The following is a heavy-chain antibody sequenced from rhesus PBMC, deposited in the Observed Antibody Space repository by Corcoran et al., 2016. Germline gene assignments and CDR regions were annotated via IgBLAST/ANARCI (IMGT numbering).Heavy chain of an antibody. CDR1: GYSFTTYW. V-gene: IGHV5-2*01. CDR2: IEPSESHT. CDR3: ANRGVSDYFDY. Sequence: EVQLVQSGAEVKRPGESLKCSCKTSGYSFTTYWISWGRQRPGKGLEWTGAIEPSESHTPHSPSFQGQVTSSADTSISTAYLQWSSLKASDSATYYCANRGVSDYFDYWGQGVLVTVSS. D-gene: IGHD3-22*01. J-gene: IGHJ4*01.